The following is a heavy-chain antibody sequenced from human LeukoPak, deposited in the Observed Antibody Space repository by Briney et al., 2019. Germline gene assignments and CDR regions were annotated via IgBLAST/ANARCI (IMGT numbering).Heavy chain of an antibody. J-gene: IGHJ4*02. V-gene: IGHV4-38-2*02. Sequence: SETLSLTCTVSGYSISSGYYWGWIRQPPGKGLEWIGSIYHSGSTYYNPSLKSRVTISVDTSKNQFSLKLSSVTAADTAVYYCARVIGYCSGGSCYSGSYYFDYWGQGTLVTVSS. D-gene: IGHD2-15*01. CDR1: GYSISSGYY. CDR3: ARVIGYCSGGSCYSGSYYFDY. CDR2: IYHSGST.